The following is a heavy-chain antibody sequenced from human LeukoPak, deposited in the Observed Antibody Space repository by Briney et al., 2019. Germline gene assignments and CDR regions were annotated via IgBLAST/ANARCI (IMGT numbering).Heavy chain of an antibody. CDR1: GYTFTGYY. CDR3: ATDLPTTPDYFDY. CDR2: VSAYNGDT. J-gene: IGHJ4*02. V-gene: IGHV1-18*04. D-gene: IGHD1-26*01. Sequence: GASVKVSCKASGYTFTGYYMHWVRQAPGQGLEWMGWVSAYNGDTNYAQKFQGRVTMTTDTSTSTAYMELRSLTSDDTAVYYCATDLPTTPDYFDYWGQGTLVTVSS.